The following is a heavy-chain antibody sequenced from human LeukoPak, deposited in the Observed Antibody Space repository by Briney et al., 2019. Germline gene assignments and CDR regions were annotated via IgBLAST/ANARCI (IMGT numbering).Heavy chain of an antibody. CDR3: AREDIVVVPARDAFDI. Sequence: SGTLSLTCAVSGGSISSSNWWSWVRQPPGKGLEWIGEIYHSGSTNYNPSLKSRVTISVDTSKNQFSLKLSSVTAADTAVYYCAREDIVVVPARDAFDIWGQGTMVTVSS. CDR1: GGSISSSNW. J-gene: IGHJ3*02. D-gene: IGHD2-2*01. V-gene: IGHV4-4*02. CDR2: IYHSGST.